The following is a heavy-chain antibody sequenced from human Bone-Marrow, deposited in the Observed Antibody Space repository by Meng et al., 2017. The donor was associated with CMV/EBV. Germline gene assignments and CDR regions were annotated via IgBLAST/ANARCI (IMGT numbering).Heavy chain of an antibody. Sequence: SETLSLTCTVSGGSISSYYWSWIRQPPGKGLEWIGSIYYSGSTYYNPSLESRVTISVDTSKNQFSLKLSSVTAADTAVYYCARDRGYCSGGSCYLMQWFDPWGQGTLVTVSS. J-gene: IGHJ5*02. CDR1: GGSISSYY. CDR3: ARDRGYCSGGSCYLMQWFDP. D-gene: IGHD2-15*01. CDR2: IYYSGST. V-gene: IGHV4-59*12.